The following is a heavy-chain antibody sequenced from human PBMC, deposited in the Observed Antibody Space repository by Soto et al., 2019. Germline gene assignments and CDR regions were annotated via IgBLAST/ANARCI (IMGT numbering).Heavy chain of an antibody. J-gene: IGHJ3*02. CDR1: SGSISSSNW. D-gene: IGHD3-10*01. Sequence: PLETLSLTCAVSSGSISSSNWWSWVRQPPGKGLEWIGEIYHSGSTNYNPSLKSRVTISVDKSKNQFSLKLSSVTAADTAVYYCARDQGLIGSGSYWAHAFDIWGQGTMVTVSS. CDR3: ARDQGLIGSGSYWAHAFDI. V-gene: IGHV4-4*02. CDR2: IYHSGST.